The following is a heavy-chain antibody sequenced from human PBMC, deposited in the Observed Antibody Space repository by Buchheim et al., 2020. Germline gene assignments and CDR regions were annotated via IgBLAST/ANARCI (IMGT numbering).Heavy chain of an antibody. Sequence: EVQLVESGGALVQPGRSLRLSCAASGFSFGDYAIHWVRQAPGKGLEWVSGVSWNSGVIEYADSVRGRFTVSRDNAQNSLYLEMDRLRPEDTALYCCAKALYGDYGGGFDSWGQGT. V-gene: IGHV3-9*01. CDR2: VSWNSGVI. D-gene: IGHD4-17*01. J-gene: IGHJ4*02. CDR1: GFSFGDYA. CDR3: AKALYGDYGGGFDS.